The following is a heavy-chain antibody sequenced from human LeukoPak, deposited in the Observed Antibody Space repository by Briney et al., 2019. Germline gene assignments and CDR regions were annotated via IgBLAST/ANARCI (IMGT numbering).Heavy chain of an antibody. CDR3: ARAGVQQSDYYYYYMDV. J-gene: IGHJ6*03. Sequence: SQTLSLTCALSGDSVSSNSAAWNWIRQSPSRGLEWLGRTYYRSKWYNDYAVSVKSRITINPDTSKNQFSLQLNSVTPEDTAVYYCARAGVQQSDYYYYYMDVWGKGTTVTVSS. CDR2: TYYRSKWYN. CDR1: GDSVSSNSAA. V-gene: IGHV6-1*01. D-gene: IGHD6-13*01.